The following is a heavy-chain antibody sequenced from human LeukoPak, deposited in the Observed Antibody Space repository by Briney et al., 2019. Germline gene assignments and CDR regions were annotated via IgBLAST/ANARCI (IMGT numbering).Heavy chain of an antibody. D-gene: IGHD4-17*01. V-gene: IGHV3-23*01. CDR2: ISGSGGST. Sequence: GGSLRLSCAASGFTFSSYAMSWVRQAPGKGLEWVSAISGSGGSTYYADSVKGRFTISRDNSKNTLYLQTNSLRAEDTAVYYCAKARYGDYVAPVGGPFDYWGQGTLVTVSS. J-gene: IGHJ4*02. CDR3: AKARYGDYVAPVGGPFDY. CDR1: GFTFSSYA.